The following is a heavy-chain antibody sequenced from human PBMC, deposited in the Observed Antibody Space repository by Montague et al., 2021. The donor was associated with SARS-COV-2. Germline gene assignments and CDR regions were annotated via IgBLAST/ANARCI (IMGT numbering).Heavy chain of an antibody. Sequence: SETLSLTCSVSGGSLSDQRWWDWVRLTPGKGLEWLGETYHGGSANYNLALRGRVAIARDESKNQFFLTMTSMSAADTGFYYCASHRGMPAAGRPFDLWGQGTLVTVSS. CDR1: GGSLSDQRW. J-gene: IGHJ4*02. CDR2: TYHGGSA. CDR3: ASHRGMPAAGRPFDL. D-gene: IGHD6-25*01. V-gene: IGHV4-4*02.